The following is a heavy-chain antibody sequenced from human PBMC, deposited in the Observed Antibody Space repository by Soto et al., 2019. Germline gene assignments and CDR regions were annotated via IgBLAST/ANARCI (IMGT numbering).Heavy chain of an antibody. CDR2: IYYSGST. D-gene: IGHD3-10*01. CDR1: GGSISSYY. CDR3: ARGTGYYGSGSYLGIYYYYYYMDV. Sequence: SETLSLTCTVSGGSISSYYWSWIRQPPGKGLEWIGYIYYSGSTNYNPSLKSRVTISVDTSKNQFSLKLSSVTAADTAVYYCARGTGYYGSGSYLGIYYYYYYMDVWGKGTTVTVSS. V-gene: IGHV4-59*08. J-gene: IGHJ6*03.